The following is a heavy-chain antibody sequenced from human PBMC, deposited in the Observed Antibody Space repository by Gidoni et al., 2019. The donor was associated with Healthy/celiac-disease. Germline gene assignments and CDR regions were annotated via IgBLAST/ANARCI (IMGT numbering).Heavy chain of an antibody. D-gene: IGHD5-12*01. V-gene: IGHV3-30*03. CDR2: ISYDGSNK. Sequence: QVQLVESGGGVVQPGRSLSLSCAASGFTFSSYGMHWVRQAPGKGLEWVAVISYDGSNKYYADSVKGRFTISRDNSKNTLYLQMNSLRAEDTAVYYCARERRWLPIFDYWGQGTLVTVSS. CDR1: GFTFSSYG. J-gene: IGHJ4*02. CDR3: ARERRWLPIFDY.